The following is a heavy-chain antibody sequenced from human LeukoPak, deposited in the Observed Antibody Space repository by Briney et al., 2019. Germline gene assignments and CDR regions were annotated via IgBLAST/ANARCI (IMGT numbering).Heavy chain of an antibody. D-gene: IGHD3-22*01. V-gene: IGHV3-23*01. CDR3: AKDRSWDSSGYYYARVYNWFDP. Sequence: PGGSLRLSCAASGFTFSSCAMSWVRQAPGKGLEWVSAISGSGGSTYYADSVKGRFTISRDNSKNTLYLQMNSLRAEDTAVYYCAKDRSWDSSGYYYARVYNWFDPWGQGTLVTVSS. J-gene: IGHJ5*02. CDR1: GFTFSSCA. CDR2: ISGSGGST.